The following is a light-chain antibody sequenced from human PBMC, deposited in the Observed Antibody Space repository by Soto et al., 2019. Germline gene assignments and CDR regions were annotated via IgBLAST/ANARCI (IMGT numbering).Light chain of an antibody. CDR3: QQRSNWPLT. V-gene: IGKV3-11*01. J-gene: IGKJ4*01. Sequence: DIVMTQSPATLSVAPGERVTFSCRASQGVSRKLAWYQHKPGQAPRLLISGASTGATGIPARFSGSGSGTDFTLTISSLEPEDFAVYYCQQRSNWPLTFGGGTKVDIK. CDR2: GAS. CDR1: QGVSRK.